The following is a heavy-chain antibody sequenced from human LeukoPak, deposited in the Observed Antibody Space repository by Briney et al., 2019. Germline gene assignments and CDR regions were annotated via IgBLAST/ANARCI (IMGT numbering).Heavy chain of an antibody. Sequence: GGSLRLSCAVSGFTFSSYAMSWVRQAPGGGLDWVSGISASGGSTYYPDSVKGRFTIFRDNSKNTLNLQMNSLRAEDTAVYYCARGSYSSSNYFDYWGQGTLVTVSS. V-gene: IGHV3-23*01. CDR2: ISASGGST. J-gene: IGHJ4*02. D-gene: IGHD6-6*01. CDR1: GFTFSSYA. CDR3: ARGSYSSSNYFDY.